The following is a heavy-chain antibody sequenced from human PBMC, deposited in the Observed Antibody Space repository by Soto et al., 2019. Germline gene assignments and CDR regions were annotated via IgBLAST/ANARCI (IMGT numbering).Heavy chain of an antibody. CDR2: IIPIFGTA. D-gene: IGHD3-10*01. CDR3: TTGGDALVQGVIVGYFDY. J-gene: IGHJ4*02. Sequence: SVKVSCKASGGTFSSYAISWVRQAPGQRLEWMGGIIPIFGTANYAQKFQGRVTITADESTSTSYMELSSLRSEDTAFYYCTTGGDALVQGVIVGYFDYWGQGTLVTVSS. V-gene: IGHV1-69*13. CDR1: GGTFSSYA.